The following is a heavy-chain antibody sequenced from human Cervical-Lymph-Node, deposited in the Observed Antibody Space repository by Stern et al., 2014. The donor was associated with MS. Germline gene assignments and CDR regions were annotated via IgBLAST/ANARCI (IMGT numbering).Heavy chain of an antibody. V-gene: IGHV1-69*12. CDR3: ALSSETSDRWYSLGYDL. D-gene: IGHD6-13*01. CDR2: IFPVFGTP. CDR1: GGTFSKFP. J-gene: IGHJ5*02. Sequence: QVQLVQSGAEVTKPGSSVKVSCKVSGGTFSKFPSCWVRQAPGQGLEWMGGIFPVFGTPTYAQEFRGRVTITADVSTSTVYMELSSLRSDDTAVYYCALSSETSDRWYSLGYDLWGQGTLVTVSS.